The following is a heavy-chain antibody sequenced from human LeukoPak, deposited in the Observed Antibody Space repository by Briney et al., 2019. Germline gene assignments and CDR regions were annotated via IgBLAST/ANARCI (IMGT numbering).Heavy chain of an antibody. CDR2: IYYSGST. V-gene: IGHV4-59*01. CDR1: GGSISSYY. Sequence: PSETLSLTCTVSGGSISSYYWSWIRQPPGKGLEWIGYIYYSGSTNYNPSLKSRVTISVDTSKNQFSLKLSSVTAADTAVYYCARGDSGIYYYYGIDVWGQGTTVTVSS. J-gene: IGHJ6*02. D-gene: IGHD1-26*01. CDR3: ARGDSGIYYYYGIDV.